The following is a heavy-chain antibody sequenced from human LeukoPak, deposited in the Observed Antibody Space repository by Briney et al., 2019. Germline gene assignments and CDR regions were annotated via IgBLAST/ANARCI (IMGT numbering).Heavy chain of an antibody. CDR3: ARHWDEVGY. D-gene: IGHD1-26*01. CDR1: GGSISVRRHY. V-gene: IGHV4-39*01. J-gene: IGHJ4*02. CDR2: LYFSGSP. Sequence: SETLSLTCSVSGGSISVRRHYWGWIRQSPGKGLEWIGSLYFSGSPYYNSSLKSRVTISVDTSKNQFFLNLSSVTAADTAVYYCARHWDEVGYWGQGTLVTVSS.